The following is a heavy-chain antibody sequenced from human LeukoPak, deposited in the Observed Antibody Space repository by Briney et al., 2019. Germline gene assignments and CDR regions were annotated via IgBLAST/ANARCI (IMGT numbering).Heavy chain of an antibody. Sequence: PGGSLRLSCAASGFTFSSYSMNWVRQAPGKGLEWVSYISSSSSIIYYADSVKGRFTISRDNAKNSLYLEMKSLRAEDAAVYYCAKDYEPLVGVHRWGDWFDPWGQGTLVTVSS. V-gene: IGHV3-48*01. J-gene: IGHJ5*02. CDR2: ISSSSSII. CDR1: GFTFSSYS. D-gene: IGHD1-26*01. CDR3: AKDYEPLVGVHRWGDWFDP.